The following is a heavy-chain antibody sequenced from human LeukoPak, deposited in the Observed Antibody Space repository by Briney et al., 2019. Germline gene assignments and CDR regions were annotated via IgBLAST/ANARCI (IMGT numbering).Heavy chain of an antibody. D-gene: IGHD4-17*01. Sequence: GGSLRLSCAASGFTFDDYAMHWVRQAPGKGLEWVSGISWNSGSIGYADSVKGRFTISRDNAKNSLYLQMNSLRAEDMALYYCAKVQSDYDAFDIWGQGTMVTVSS. J-gene: IGHJ3*02. CDR1: GFTFDDYA. CDR2: ISWNSGSI. V-gene: IGHV3-9*03. CDR3: AKVQSDYDAFDI.